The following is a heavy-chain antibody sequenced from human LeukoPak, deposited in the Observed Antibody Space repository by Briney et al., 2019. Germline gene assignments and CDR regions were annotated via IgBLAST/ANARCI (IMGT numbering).Heavy chain of an antibody. Sequence: ASVKVSCKASGGTFSSYAISWVRQAPGQGLEWMGRIIPIFGTANYAQKFQGRVTITTDESTSTAYMELRSLTSDDTALYYCARDTALTTIPGGPEYWGQGTLVTVSS. D-gene: IGHD2-8*02. J-gene: IGHJ4*02. V-gene: IGHV1-69*05. CDR1: GGTFSSYA. CDR2: IIPIFGTA. CDR3: ARDTALTTIPGGPEY.